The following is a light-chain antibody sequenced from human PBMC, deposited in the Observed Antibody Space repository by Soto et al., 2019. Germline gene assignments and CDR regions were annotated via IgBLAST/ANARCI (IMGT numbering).Light chain of an antibody. Sequence: QSALTQPASVSGSPGQSITISCTGTSSDVASYNYVSWYQQHPGKAPKLMMSEVSNRPSGVSNRFSGSKSGNTASLTISGLQSEDEAEYYCSSYTSSSTVVFGTGTKLTVL. CDR1: SSDVASYNY. CDR3: SSYTSSSTVV. CDR2: EVS. V-gene: IGLV2-14*01. J-gene: IGLJ1*01.